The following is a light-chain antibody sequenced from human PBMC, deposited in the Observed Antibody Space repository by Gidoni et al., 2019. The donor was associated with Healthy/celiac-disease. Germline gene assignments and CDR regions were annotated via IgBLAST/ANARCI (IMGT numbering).Light chain of an antibody. CDR2: EVS. V-gene: IGLV2-14*01. Sequence: QSALTQPASVSRSPGQSSTISCPGTSSDVGGYNYVSWYQQHPGKDPKLMSYEVSNRPAGVSNRFSGSKSGNTASMTISGLEAEDEADYYCSSYTSSSTVVFGGGTKLTVL. J-gene: IGLJ2*01. CDR3: SSYTSSSTVV. CDR1: SSDVGGYNY.